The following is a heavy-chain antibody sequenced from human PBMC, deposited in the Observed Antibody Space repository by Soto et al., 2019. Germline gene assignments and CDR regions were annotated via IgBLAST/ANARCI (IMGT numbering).Heavy chain of an antibody. D-gene: IGHD3-22*01. CDR3: ARDGRSYYYDSSGYYHFDY. J-gene: IGHJ4*02. CDR1: GGTFSSYA. CDR2: IIPIFGTA. V-gene: IGHV1-69*12. Sequence: QVQLVQSGAEVKKPGSSVKVSCKASGGTFSSYAISWVRQAPGQGLEWMGGIIPIFGTANYAQKFQGRVTITADESTRTAYMELSSLRSEDTAVYYCARDGRSYYYDSSGYYHFDYWGQGTLVTVSS.